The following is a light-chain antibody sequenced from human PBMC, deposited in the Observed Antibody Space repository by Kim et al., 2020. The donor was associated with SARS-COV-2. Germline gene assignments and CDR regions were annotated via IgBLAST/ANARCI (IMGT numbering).Light chain of an antibody. V-gene: IGKV2-30*02. Sequence: EVVLTQSPLSLPVTLGQPASISCRSSQSLVHSNGDTYLNWFQQRPGQSPRRLIHKVSNRDSGVPDRFSGSGSGTDFTLKISRVEAEDVGVYYCMQGTHWPPYTFGQGTKLEI. CDR3: MQGTHWPPYT. CDR2: KVS. CDR1: QSLVHSNGDTY. J-gene: IGKJ2*01.